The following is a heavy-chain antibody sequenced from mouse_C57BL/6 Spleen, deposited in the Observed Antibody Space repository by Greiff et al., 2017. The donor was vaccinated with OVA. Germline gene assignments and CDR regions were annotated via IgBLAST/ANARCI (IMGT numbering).Heavy chain of an antibody. CDR2: IYPGDGDT. V-gene: IGHV1-82*01. CDR1: GYAFSSSW. J-gene: IGHJ1*03. Sequence: QVQLQQSGPELVKPGASVKISCKASGYAFSSSWMNWVKQRPGKGLEWIGRIYPGDGDTNYNGKFKGKATLTADKSSSTAYMQLSSLTSEDSAVYFCARPTVADWYFDVWGTGTTVTVCS. CDR3: ARPTVADWYFDV. D-gene: IGHD1-1*01.